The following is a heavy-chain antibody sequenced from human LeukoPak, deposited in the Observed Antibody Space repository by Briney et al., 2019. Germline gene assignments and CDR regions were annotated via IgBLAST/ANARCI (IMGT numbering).Heavy chain of an antibody. J-gene: IGHJ4*02. V-gene: IGHV1-2*02. CDR1: GYTFTNYG. Sequence: ASVKVSCKASGYTFTNYGINWVRQAPGQGLEWMGWINPNSGGTNYAQKFQGRVTMTRDTSISTAYVELSRLRSDDTAVYYCARDVYIAPNSPSFDYWGQGTLVTVSS. D-gene: IGHD6-13*01. CDR2: INPNSGGT. CDR3: ARDVYIAPNSPSFDY.